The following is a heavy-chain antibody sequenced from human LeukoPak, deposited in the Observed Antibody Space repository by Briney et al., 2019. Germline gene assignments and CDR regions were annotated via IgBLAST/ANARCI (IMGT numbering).Heavy chain of an antibody. J-gene: IGHJ4*02. Sequence: SETLSLTCIVSGYSITSGYHWGWIRQTPGKGLEWIGTMYHSGSTYYNPSLKSRVTISVDTSKNQFSLKLSSVTAADTAVYYCARQDSKTYSSGWYYFDYWGQGTLVTVSS. V-gene: IGHV4-38-2*02. CDR1: GYSITSGYH. CDR3: ARQDSKTYSSGWYYFDY. CDR2: MYHSGST. D-gene: IGHD6-19*01.